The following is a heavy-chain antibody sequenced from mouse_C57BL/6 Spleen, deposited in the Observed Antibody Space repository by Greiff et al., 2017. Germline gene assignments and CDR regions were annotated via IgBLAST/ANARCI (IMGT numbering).Heavy chain of an antibody. CDR1: GYAFSSYW. D-gene: IGHD2-5*01. Sequence: VQLQQSGAELVKPGASVKISCKASGYAFSSYWMNWVKQRPGKGLEWIGQIYPGDGDTNYNGKFKGKATLTADKSSSTAYMQLSSLTSEDSAVYFCARWSGTGVTYHFDYWGQGTTLTVSS. CDR3: ARWSGTGVTYHFDY. J-gene: IGHJ2*01. V-gene: IGHV1-80*01. CDR2: IYPGDGDT.